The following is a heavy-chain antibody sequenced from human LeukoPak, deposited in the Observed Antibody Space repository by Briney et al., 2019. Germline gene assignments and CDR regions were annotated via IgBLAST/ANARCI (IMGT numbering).Heavy chain of an antibody. V-gene: IGHV4-61*02. CDR1: GNSISSGDNY. J-gene: IGHJ4*02. CDR2: IYTSGST. D-gene: IGHD3-22*01. CDR3: ARASYSYDINGWVPFDY. Sequence: SQTLSLTCTVSGNSISSGDNYWSWIRQPAGKGLEWIGRIYTSGSTNDNPSLKSRFTISGDTSKNQFSLRLSSVTAADTAVYYCARASYSYDINGWVPFDYWGQGTLVTVSS.